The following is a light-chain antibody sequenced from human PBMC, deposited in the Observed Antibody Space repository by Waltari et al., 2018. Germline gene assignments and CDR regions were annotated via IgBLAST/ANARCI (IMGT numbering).Light chain of an antibody. Sequence: EIVLTQSPATLSLSPGERATLSCGASQSVASNYLAWYHQKPGLAPRLLIYDASSRATGIPARFSGSGSGTDFTLTISRLEPEDFAVYFCQQYAGSPWTFGQGTKVEIK. V-gene: IGKV3D-20*01. CDR3: QQYAGSPWT. CDR2: DAS. J-gene: IGKJ1*01. CDR1: QSVASNY.